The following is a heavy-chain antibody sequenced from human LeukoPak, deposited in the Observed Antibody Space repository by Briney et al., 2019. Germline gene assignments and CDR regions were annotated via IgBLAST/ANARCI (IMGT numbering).Heavy chain of an antibody. CDR1: GFTFSYHW. CDR2: INQDGSEE. J-gene: IGHJ4*02. V-gene: IGHV3-7*01. D-gene: IGHD2-2*01. CDR3: ARNARGPGDY. Sequence: GGSLRLSCAASGFTFSYHWMTWVRQAPGQGLEWVANINQDGSEEYYVDSVKGRFTISRDNAKNSVYLQMNSLRVEDTAIYYCARNARGPGDYWGQGTVVTVSS.